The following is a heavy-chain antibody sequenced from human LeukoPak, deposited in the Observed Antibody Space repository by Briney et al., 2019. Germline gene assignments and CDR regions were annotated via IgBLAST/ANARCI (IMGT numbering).Heavy chain of an antibody. D-gene: IGHD1-14*01. Sequence: ASVKVSCKASGGTFSSYAISWVRQAPGQGLEWMGIINPSGGTTNYAQRFQGRVTMTRDTFTSTVYMELSSLRSEGTAVYYCARSSGRSPNRDYMDVWGKGTTVTISS. CDR1: GGTFSSYA. CDR2: INPSGGTT. V-gene: IGHV1-46*01. CDR3: ARSSGRSPNRDYMDV. J-gene: IGHJ6*03.